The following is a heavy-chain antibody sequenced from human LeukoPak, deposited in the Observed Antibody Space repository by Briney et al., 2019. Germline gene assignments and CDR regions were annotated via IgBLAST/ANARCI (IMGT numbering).Heavy chain of an antibody. D-gene: IGHD3-10*01. J-gene: IGHJ4*02. Sequence: SETLSLTCTVSGGSTSSGTYYWSWIRQPAGKGLEWIGRVYTSGSTNYNPSLKSRVTMSVDTSKNQFSLILNSVTAADTAIYYCAKTLLRGLYYFDRWGQGTLVTVSS. CDR1: GGSTSSGTYY. V-gene: IGHV4-61*02. CDR2: VYTSGST. CDR3: AKTLLRGLYYFDR.